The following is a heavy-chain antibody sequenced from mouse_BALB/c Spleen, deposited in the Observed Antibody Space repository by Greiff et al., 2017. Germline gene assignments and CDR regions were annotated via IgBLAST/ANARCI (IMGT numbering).Heavy chain of an antibody. CDR3: ARDIFSTTATTWFAY. CDR2: IRNKANGYTT. Sequence: EVQVVESGGGLVQPGGSLRLSCATSGFTFTDYYMSWVRQPPGKALEWLGFIRNKANGYTTEYSASVKGRFTISRDNSQSILYLQMNTLRAEDSATYYCARDIFSTTATTWFAYWGQGTLVTVSA. J-gene: IGHJ3*01. D-gene: IGHD1-2*01. CDR1: GFTFTDYY. V-gene: IGHV7-3*02.